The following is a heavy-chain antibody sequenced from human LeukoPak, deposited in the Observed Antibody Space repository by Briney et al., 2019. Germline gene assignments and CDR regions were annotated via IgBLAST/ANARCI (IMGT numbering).Heavy chain of an antibody. CDR3: ARERYNNYADN. V-gene: IGHV4-4*07. CDR1: GVSISSDG. Sequence: ASETLSLTCTGSGVSISSDGWRWIRQAPGKGLEWIGHIYPRGTTNYTPSLKSRITMSVDTSKNQISLKLTSVTAAHTSVYYCARERYNNYADNWGQGTLVTVSS. D-gene: IGHD3-9*01. J-gene: IGHJ4*02. CDR2: IYPRGTT.